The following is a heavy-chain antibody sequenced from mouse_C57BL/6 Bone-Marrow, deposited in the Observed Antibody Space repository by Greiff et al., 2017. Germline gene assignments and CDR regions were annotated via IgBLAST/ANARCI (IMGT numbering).Heavy chain of an antibody. CDR1: GFTFSSYA. CDR3: ARDTRLAMDY. Sequence: EVKLVESGGGLVKPGGSLKLSCAASGFTFSSYAVSWVRQTPEKRLEWVATISDGGSYTYYPDNVKGRFTISRDNAKNNLYLQMSHLKSEDTAMYYCARDTRLAMDYWGQGTSVTVSS. D-gene: IGHD1-2*01. V-gene: IGHV5-4*01. CDR2: ISDGGSYT. J-gene: IGHJ4*01.